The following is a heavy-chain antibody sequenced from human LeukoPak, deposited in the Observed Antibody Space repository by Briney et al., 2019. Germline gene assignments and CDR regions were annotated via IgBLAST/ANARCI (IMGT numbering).Heavy chain of an antibody. J-gene: IGHJ5*02. D-gene: IGHD4-17*01. CDR1: GFTFDDYA. V-gene: IGHV3-9*01. CDR3: LRESPARGFDP. Sequence: PGRSLRLSCAASGFTFDDYAMHWVRQAPGKGLEWVSGISWNSGSIGYADSVKGRFTISRDNSKNTLYLQMNSLRAEDTAVYYCLRESPARGFDPWGQGTLVTVSS. CDR2: ISWNSGSI.